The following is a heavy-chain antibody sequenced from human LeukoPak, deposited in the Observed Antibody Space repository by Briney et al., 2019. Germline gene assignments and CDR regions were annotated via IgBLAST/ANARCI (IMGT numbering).Heavy chain of an antibody. CDR2: IYYSGST. CDR3: ARRYYAHFDY. Sequence: PSETLSLTCTVSGGSISSSSYYWGWIRQPPGKGLEWIGSIYYSGSTYYNPSLESRVTISVDTSKNQFSLKLSSVTAADTAVYYRARRYYAHFDYWGQGTLVIVSS. CDR1: GGSISSSSYY. V-gene: IGHV4-39*01. J-gene: IGHJ4*02. D-gene: IGHD3-22*01.